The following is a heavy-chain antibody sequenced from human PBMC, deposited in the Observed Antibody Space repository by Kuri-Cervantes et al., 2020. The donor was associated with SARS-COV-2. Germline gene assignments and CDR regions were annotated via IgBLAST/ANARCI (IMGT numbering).Heavy chain of an antibody. CDR1: GYTFTSYG. CDR3: ARGDLWFGELDYYGMDV. V-gene: IGHV1-8*03. J-gene: IGHJ6*02. D-gene: IGHD3-10*01. CDR2: MNPNSGNT. Sequence: ASVKVSCKASGYTFTSYGISWVRQATGQGLEWMGWMNPNSGNTGYAQKFQGRVTITRDTSASTAYMELSSLRSEDTAVYYCARGDLWFGELDYYGMDVWGQGTTVTVSS.